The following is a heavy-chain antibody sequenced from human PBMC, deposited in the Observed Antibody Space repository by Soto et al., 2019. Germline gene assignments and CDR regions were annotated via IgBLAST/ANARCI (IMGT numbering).Heavy chain of an antibody. D-gene: IGHD2-8*02. Sequence: QVQLQESGPGLVKSSETLSLTCSVSGDSSSTYYWGWIRQPPGKGLEWIGYINYSGRSNHNPSLKSRLSISVYASKNQVSLKLTSVTAADTAVCYCARSYCADSVSCNWFDPWGQGTLVVVSS. J-gene: IGHJ5*02. CDR1: GDSSSTYY. CDR2: INYSGRS. V-gene: IGHV4-59*01. CDR3: ARSYCADSVSCNWFDP.